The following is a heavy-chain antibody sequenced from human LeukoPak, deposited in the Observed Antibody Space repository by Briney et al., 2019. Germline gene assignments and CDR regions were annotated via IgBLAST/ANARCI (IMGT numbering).Heavy chain of an antibody. Sequence: PSETLSLTCTVSGGSISSSSYYWGWIRQPPGKGLEWIGSIYYSGSTYYNPSLKSRVTISVDTSKNQFSLKLSSVTAADTAVYYCARGATSGSPEGGVWFDPWGQGTLVTVSS. CDR1: GGSISSSSYY. J-gene: IGHJ5*02. CDR3: ARGATSGSPEGGVWFDP. D-gene: IGHD3-16*01. V-gene: IGHV4-39*07. CDR2: IYYSGST.